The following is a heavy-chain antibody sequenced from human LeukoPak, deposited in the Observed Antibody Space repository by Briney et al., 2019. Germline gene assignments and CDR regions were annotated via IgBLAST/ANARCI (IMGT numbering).Heavy chain of an antibody. D-gene: IGHD1-26*01. Sequence: GASVKVSCKASGYTFTGYYMHWVRQAPGQGLEWMGWINPNSGGTNYAQKFQCRVNMTRETSISTAYMELSRLRSDDTAVYYCAREGGSTTNWFDPWGQGTLVTVSS. CDR1: GYTFTGYY. CDR3: AREGGSTTNWFDP. CDR2: INPNSGGT. J-gene: IGHJ5*02. V-gene: IGHV1-2*02.